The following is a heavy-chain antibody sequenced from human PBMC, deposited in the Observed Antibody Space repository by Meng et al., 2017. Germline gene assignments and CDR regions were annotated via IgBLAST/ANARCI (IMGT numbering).Heavy chain of an antibody. CDR3: ARDHVWYFDL. V-gene: IGHV1-2*06. Sequence: QVQLVQSGAEVKKPGSSVKVSCKASGGTFSSYAISWVRQAPGQGLEWMGRINPNSGGTNYAQKFQGRVTMTRDTSISTAYMELSRLRSDDTAVYYCARDHVWYFDLWGRGTLVTVSS. CDR1: GGTFSSYA. CDR2: INPNSGGT. J-gene: IGHJ2*01.